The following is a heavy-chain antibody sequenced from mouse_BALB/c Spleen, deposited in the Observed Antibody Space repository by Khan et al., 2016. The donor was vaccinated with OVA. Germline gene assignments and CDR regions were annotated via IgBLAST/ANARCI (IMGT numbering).Heavy chain of an antibody. J-gene: IGHJ3*01. CDR1: GYIFTSYW. V-gene: IGHV1S132*01. CDR3: ASPSDNSGSLIAY. Sequence: VQLQESGAELVRPGASVKLSCKTSGYIFTSYWIHWVKQRPGQGLEWIARIYPGTGSTHYNEKFKGKATLTADKSSSTAYMQLSSLKSEDSAVYCGASPSDNSGSLIAYWGQGTLVTVSA. CDR2: IYPGTGST. D-gene: IGHD3-2*01.